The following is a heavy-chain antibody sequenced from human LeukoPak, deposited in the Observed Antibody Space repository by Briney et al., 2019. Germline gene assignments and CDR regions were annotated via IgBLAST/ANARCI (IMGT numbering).Heavy chain of an antibody. V-gene: IGHV1-18*01. CDR2: ITAYNGNT. D-gene: IGHD1-1*01. Sequence: ASVKVSCKASGYTFINYGISWVRQAPGQGLEWMGWITAYNGNTNYAQKLQGRVTMTTDTSTSTAYMELRSLRSDDTAVYYCARGILDATYYYYYYMDVWGKGTTVTVSS. CDR1: GYTFINYG. CDR3: ARGILDATYYYYYYMDV. J-gene: IGHJ6*03.